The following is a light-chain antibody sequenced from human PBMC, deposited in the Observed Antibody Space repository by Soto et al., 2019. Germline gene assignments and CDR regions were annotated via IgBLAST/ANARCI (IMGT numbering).Light chain of an antibody. V-gene: IGKV3-20*01. J-gene: IGKJ1*01. CDR2: GAS. Sequence: EFVLTQSPGTLSLSTGERATLSCSASQSVSSIFLAWYQQKPGQAPRLLIYGASNRATDIPERVTATGSGTHFTLTLRRLEPEDFAVYYCHDYPRTFGQGTKVDIK. CDR3: HDYPRT. CDR1: QSVSSIF.